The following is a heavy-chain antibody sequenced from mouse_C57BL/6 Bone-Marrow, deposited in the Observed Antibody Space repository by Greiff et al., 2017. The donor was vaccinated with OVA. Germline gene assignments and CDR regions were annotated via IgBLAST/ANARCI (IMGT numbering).Heavy chain of an antibody. CDR3: ARAYYGNYVGY. CDR1: GFSLTSYG. Sequence: VKLMESGPGLVQPSQSLSITCTVSGFSLTSYGVHWVRQSPGKGLEWLGVIWSGGSTDYNAAFISRLSISKDNSKSQVFFKMNSLQADDTVIYYCARAYYGNYVGYWGQGTTLTVSS. V-gene: IGHV2-2*01. J-gene: IGHJ2*01. D-gene: IGHD2-10*01. CDR2: IWSGGST.